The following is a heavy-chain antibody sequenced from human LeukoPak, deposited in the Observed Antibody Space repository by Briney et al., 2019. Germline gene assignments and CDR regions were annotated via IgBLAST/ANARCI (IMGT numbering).Heavy chain of an antibody. CDR1: GGSFSGYY. CDR3: ARSNWNDDPFDY. J-gene: IGHJ4*02. V-gene: IGHV4-34*01. Sequence: SEALSLTCAVYGGSFSGYYWSWIRQPPGKGLEWIGEINHSGSTNYNPSLKSRVTISVDTSKNQFSLKLSSVTAADTAVYYCARSNWNDDPFDYWGQGTLVTVSS. D-gene: IGHD1-1*01. CDR2: INHSGST.